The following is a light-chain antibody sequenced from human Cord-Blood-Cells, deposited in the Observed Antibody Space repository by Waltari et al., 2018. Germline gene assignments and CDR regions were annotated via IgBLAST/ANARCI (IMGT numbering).Light chain of an antibody. V-gene: IGKV3-20*01. J-gene: IGKJ2*01. CDR3: QQYGSSPYT. CDR1: QSVSSSY. CDR2: GAS. Sequence: EIGLTQSPGTLSLSPGERATRSCRASQSVSSSYLAWYQQKPGQAPRLLIYGASSRATGIPDRFSGSGSGTDFTLTISRLEPEDFAVYYCQQYGSSPYTFGQGTKLEIK.